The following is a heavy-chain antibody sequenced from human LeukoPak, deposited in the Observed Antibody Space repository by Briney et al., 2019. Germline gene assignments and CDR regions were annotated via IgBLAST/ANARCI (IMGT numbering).Heavy chain of an antibody. V-gene: IGHV3-21*04. Sequence: PGGSLRLSCAASGFTFSSYSMNWVRQAPGKGLEWVSSISSGSSYIYYADSVKGRFTISRDNAKNSLYLQMNSLRAEDTALYYCAKGGSYAERLFDYWGQGTLVTVSS. CDR2: ISSGSSYI. CDR1: GFTFSSYS. CDR3: AKGGSYAERLFDY. J-gene: IGHJ4*02. D-gene: IGHD3-16*01.